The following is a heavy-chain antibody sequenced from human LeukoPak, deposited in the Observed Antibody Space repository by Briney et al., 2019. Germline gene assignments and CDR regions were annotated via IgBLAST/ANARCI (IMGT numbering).Heavy chain of an antibody. V-gene: IGHV1-69*01. D-gene: IGHD6-13*01. Sequence: PQASVKVSCKASGGTFSSYAISWVRQAPGQGLEWMGGIIPIFGTANYAQKFQGRVTITADESTSTTYMELSSLRAEDTAVYYCARARIATAGWFDPWGQGTLVTVSS. CDR1: GGTFSSYA. J-gene: IGHJ5*02. CDR2: IIPIFGTA. CDR3: ARARIATAGWFDP.